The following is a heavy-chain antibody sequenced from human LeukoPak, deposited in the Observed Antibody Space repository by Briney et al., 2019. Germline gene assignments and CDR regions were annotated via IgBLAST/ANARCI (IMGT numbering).Heavy chain of an antibody. CDR3: AKDMGYTFGHAFDY. V-gene: IGHV3-53*05. CDR2: IYSDGTT. Sequence: GSLRLSCAASGFTVSNNYISWVRQAPGKGLEWVSVIYSDGTTYYADSVKGRFTISRDNSKNTLYLQMNSLRTEDTAMYYCAKDMGYTFGHAFDYWGQGTLVTVSS. CDR1: GFTVSNNY. D-gene: IGHD5-18*01. J-gene: IGHJ4*02.